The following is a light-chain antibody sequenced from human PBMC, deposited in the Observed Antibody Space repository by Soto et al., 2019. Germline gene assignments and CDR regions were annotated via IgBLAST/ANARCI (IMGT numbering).Light chain of an antibody. J-gene: IGKJ1*01. Sequence: DIQMTQSPSTLSASVGDRVTITCRASQSITPWLAWYQQKPGKVPKLLIYQASSLESGVPLRFSGSASGTEFTLTINSLQPDDFATYYCQHHNRYSATFGQGTKVEIK. V-gene: IGKV1-5*03. CDR2: QAS. CDR3: QHHNRYSAT. CDR1: QSITPW.